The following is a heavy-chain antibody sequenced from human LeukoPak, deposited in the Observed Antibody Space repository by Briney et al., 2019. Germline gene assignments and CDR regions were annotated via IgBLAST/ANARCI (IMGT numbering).Heavy chain of an antibody. Sequence: SETLSLTCTVSGGSISSSSYYWGWIRQRPGKGLEWIGYVYYSGNTYYNPSLKSRVTISIDTSKNQFSLTLSSVTAADTAVYYCARIKFWNGYYDYWGQGTLVTVSS. J-gene: IGHJ4*02. CDR3: ARIKFWNGYYDY. V-gene: IGHV4-31*03. CDR1: GGSISSSSYY. D-gene: IGHD3-3*01. CDR2: VYYSGNT.